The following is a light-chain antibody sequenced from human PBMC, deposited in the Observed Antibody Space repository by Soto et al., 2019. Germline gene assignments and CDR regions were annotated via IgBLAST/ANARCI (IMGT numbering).Light chain of an antibody. J-gene: IGLJ3*02. V-gene: IGLV2-14*01. CDR2: EVS. CDR1: SNDVGGYIS. Sequence: QSALTQPASVSGSPGQSITISCTGTSNDVGGYISVSWYQHHPGKAPKVMIYEVSNRPSGVSNRFSGSKSGNTASLTISGLQADDEADYYCSSYTTSSLWVFGGGTQLTVL. CDR3: SSYTTSSLWV.